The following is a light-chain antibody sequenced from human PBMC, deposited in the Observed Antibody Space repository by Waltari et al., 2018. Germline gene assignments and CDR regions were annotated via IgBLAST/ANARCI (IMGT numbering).Light chain of an antibody. J-gene: IGLJ2*01. CDR2: RND. V-gene: IGLV1-44*01. CDR1: YSNSGNTV. Sequence: QSMLTQPPSASGPPGQRVTLPCPGTYSNSGNTVIDCYQQVPGTSPKLHSYRNDQRPSGVPDRFSGSKAGSSASLAISGLRSEDEGDYYCASWDDSLNGHWAFGGGTKLTVL. CDR3: ASWDDSLNGHWA.